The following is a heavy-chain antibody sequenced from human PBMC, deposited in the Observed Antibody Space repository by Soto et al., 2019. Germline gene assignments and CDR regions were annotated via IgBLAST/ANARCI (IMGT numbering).Heavy chain of an antibody. D-gene: IGHD3-10*01. CDR3: ARGQLGARGDY. CDR1: GYTFTRYC. Sequence: ASVKVSRKASGYTFTRYCISWVRQAPGQGLEWMGWIGVYNNNRNYAQKVQGRVTMTTDTSTSTAYMELRSLISDDTAVYYCARGQLGARGDYWGQGTLVTVSS. CDR2: IGVYNNNR. J-gene: IGHJ4*02. V-gene: IGHV1-18*04.